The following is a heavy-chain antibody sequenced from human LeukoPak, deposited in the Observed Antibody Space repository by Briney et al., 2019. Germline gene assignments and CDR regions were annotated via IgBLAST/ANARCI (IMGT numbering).Heavy chain of an antibody. J-gene: IGHJ4*02. CDR2: INDDGRYT. D-gene: IGHD2-21*01. CDR3: AREIPPPGQTLAY. CDR1: GFTFSGYW. V-gene: IGHV3-74*01. Sequence: GGSLRLSCAASGFTFSGYWMHWVRQVPGKGLVWVSRINDDGRYTVYADSVKGRFTISRDNAKNTLYLQMNSLRADDTAIYSCAREIPPPGQTLAYWGQGALVTVSS.